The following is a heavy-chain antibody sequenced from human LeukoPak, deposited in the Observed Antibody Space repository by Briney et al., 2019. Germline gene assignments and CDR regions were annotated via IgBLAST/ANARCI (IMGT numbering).Heavy chain of an antibody. V-gene: IGHV4-34*01. D-gene: IGHD4-17*01. CDR3: ARQLYGSDH. CDR2: VNHSGYT. Sequence: PSDTLSLNGGVDGVSISLSYWCCIRHSPAPGLEWIGEVNHSGYTNYNPSLKSRVTISVDTSKNQFSLKLSSVTAADTAVYYCARQLYGSDHWGQGTLVTVSS. J-gene: IGHJ4*02. CDR1: GVSISLSY.